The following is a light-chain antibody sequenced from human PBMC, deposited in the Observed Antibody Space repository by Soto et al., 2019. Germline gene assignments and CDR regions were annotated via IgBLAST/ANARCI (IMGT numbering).Light chain of an antibody. Sequence: EIVMTQSPATLSVPPGERATLSCRASQSVSSNLAWYQQKPGHAPRLLIFGASTRATGIPARFSGSGSGTEFTLTISSLQSEDFAVYYCQQYNTWPPITFGPGTRLDIK. CDR3: QQYNTWPPIT. CDR2: GAS. CDR1: QSVSSN. J-gene: IGKJ5*01. V-gene: IGKV3-15*01.